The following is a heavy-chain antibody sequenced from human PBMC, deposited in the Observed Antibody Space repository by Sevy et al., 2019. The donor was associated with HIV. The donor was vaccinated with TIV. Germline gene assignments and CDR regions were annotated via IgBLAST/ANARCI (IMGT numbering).Heavy chain of an antibody. CDR2: IYSGGST. Sequence: GGSLRLSCAASGFTVSSNYMSWVRQAPGKGLEWVSVIYSGGSTYYADSVKGRFTISRDNSKNTLYLQMNSLRAEDTAVYYCARGQTTVPYGEVGFRGAFDIWGQGTMVTVSS. D-gene: IGHD4-17*01. CDR1: GFTVSSNY. V-gene: IGHV3-53*01. J-gene: IGHJ3*02. CDR3: ARGQTTVPYGEVGFRGAFDI.